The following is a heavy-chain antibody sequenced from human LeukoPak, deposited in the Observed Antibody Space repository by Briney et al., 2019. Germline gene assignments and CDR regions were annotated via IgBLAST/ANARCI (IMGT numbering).Heavy chain of an antibody. J-gene: IGHJ3*02. D-gene: IGHD3-22*01. CDR3: GKVVDNYDTTGAFDI. V-gene: IGHV3-23*01. Sequence: GGSLRLSCAASGFTFSSYAMSWVRQAPGKGLEWVSAISGSGGSTYYADSVKGRFTISRDNSKNTLYLQMNSLRAEDTAAYYCGKVVDNYDTTGAFDIWGQGTMVTVSS. CDR2: ISGSGGST. CDR1: GFTFSSYA.